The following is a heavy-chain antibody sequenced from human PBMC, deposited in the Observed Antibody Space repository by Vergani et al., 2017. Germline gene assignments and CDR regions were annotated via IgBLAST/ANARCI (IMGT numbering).Heavy chain of an antibody. D-gene: IGHD5-18*01. J-gene: IGHJ4*02. V-gene: IGHV4-39*07. CDR1: GASIRSSNYY. CDR3: ASGGYSYGYVVY. CDR2: IYYSGST. Sequence: QLQLQESGPGLVKPSATLSLTCSVSGASIRSSNYYWGWIRQPPGKGLEWIASIYYSGSTYYNPSLKSRVTISVDTSKNQFSLKLSSVTAADTAVYYCASGGYSYGYVVYWGQGTLVTVSS.